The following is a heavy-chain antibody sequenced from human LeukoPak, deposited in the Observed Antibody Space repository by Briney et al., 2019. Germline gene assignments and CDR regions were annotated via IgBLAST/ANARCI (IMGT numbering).Heavy chain of an antibody. J-gene: IGHJ6*02. D-gene: IGHD3-3*01. V-gene: IGHV3-30*18. Sequence: PGGSLRLSCAASGFTFSSYGMHWVRQAPGKGLEWVAVISYDGSNKYYADSVKGRFTISRDKSKNTLYLQMNSLRAEDTAVYYCAKVSYDFWSGFPYYYYGMDVWGQGTTVTVSS. CDR1: GFTFSSYG. CDR2: ISYDGSNK. CDR3: AKVSYDFWSGFPYYYYGMDV.